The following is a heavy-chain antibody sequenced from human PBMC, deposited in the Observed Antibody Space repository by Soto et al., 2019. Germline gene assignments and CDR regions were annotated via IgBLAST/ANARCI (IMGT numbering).Heavy chain of an antibody. Sequence: GASVKVSCKVSGYTLTELSMHWVRQAPGKGLEWMGGFDPEDGETIYAQKIQGRVNMTEDTSTDTAYMELSSLRSEDTAVYYCATLVPAAKDHRRYYYYYMDVWGKGTTVTVSS. V-gene: IGHV1-24*01. J-gene: IGHJ6*03. CDR3: ATLVPAAKDHRRYYYYYMDV. CDR2: FDPEDGET. D-gene: IGHD2-2*01. CDR1: GYTLTELS.